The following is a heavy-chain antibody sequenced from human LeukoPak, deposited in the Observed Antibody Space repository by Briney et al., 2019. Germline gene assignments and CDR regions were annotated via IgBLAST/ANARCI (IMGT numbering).Heavy chain of an antibody. CDR3: ARADTSGWFVDY. J-gene: IGHJ4*02. V-gene: IGHV1-8*01. Sequence: ASVKVSCRASGYTFTSNNINWVRQAPGQGLEWMGWMDPNSADTAYAQKFQGRVAMTRDTSISTAYMELSSLRSEDTAVYYCARADTSGWFVDYWGQGTLVTVFS. D-gene: IGHD6-19*01. CDR1: GYTFTSNN. CDR2: MDPNSADT.